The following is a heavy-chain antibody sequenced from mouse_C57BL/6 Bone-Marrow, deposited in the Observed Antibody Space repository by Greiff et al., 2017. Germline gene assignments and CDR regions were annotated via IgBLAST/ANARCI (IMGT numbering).Heavy chain of an antibody. CDR1: GYTFTNYW. D-gene: IGHD3-2*02. J-gene: IGHJ4*01. Sequence: QVQLQQSGAELVRPGTSVKMSCKASGYTFTNYWIGWAKQRPGHGLEWIGDIYPGGGYTNYNEKFKGKATLTADKSSSTAYMQFSSLTSEDSAIYYCARGGLQLRPYYAMDYWGQGTSVTVSS. CDR2: IYPGGGYT. V-gene: IGHV1-63*01. CDR3: ARGGLQLRPYYAMDY.